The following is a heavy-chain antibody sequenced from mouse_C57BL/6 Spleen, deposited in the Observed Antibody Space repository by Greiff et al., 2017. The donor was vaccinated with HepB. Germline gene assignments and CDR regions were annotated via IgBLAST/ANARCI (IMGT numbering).Heavy chain of an antibody. Sequence: EVQLQQSGPELVKPGASVKISCKASGYTFTDYYMNWVKQSHGKSLEWIGDINPNNGGTSYNQKFKGKATLTVDKSSSTAYMELRSLTSEDSAVYYCARASVYSGMGDYWGQGTSVTVSS. V-gene: IGHV1-26*01. J-gene: IGHJ4*01. CDR2: INPNNGGT. CDR3: ARASVYSGMGDY. CDR1: GYTFTDYY. D-gene: IGHD1-1*01.